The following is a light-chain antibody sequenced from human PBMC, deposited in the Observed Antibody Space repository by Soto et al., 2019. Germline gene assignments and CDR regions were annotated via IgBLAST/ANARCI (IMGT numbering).Light chain of an antibody. CDR1: QDISKY. V-gene: IGKV1-33*01. Sequence: DIQLAQSPSSLSASVGDRVTIPCQASQDISKYLNWYQQKPGKAPKLLIYDASNLETGIPSRFSGSGSGTNFSFTISSLQPADVATYYCQQSNNLPLTFGGGTKVEIK. CDR3: QQSNNLPLT. J-gene: IGKJ4*01. CDR2: DAS.